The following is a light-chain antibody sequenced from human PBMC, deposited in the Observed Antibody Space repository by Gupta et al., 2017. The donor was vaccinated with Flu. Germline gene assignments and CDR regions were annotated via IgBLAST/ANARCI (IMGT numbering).Light chain of an antibody. CDR1: RSDIGTYNY. CDR3: SSYSTSNTPV. CDR2: EVR. V-gene: IGLV2-14*01. J-gene: IGLJ3*02. Sequence: QSVLTQPASVSGAPGQSITISCTGTRSDIGTYNYVSWYHHHPGKTPKLIIFEVRNRPPGIASRFSGSKSGYTASLTISGLQAEDEGVYYCSSYSTSNTPVFGRGTKVTVL.